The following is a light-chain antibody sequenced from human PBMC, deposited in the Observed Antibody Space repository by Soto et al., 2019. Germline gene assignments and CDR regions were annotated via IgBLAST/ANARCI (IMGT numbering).Light chain of an antibody. CDR3: HKYNNWPPS. Sequence: ETVMTQSPATLSVSPGERATLSCRASQRVSTNLAWYQQKPGQSPRLLIYRASTRATDIPARFSGSGSGTEFTLTISSLQSEDFAVYYCHKYNNWPPSFGGGTKVEIK. CDR2: RAS. V-gene: IGKV3-15*01. CDR1: QRVSTN. J-gene: IGKJ4*01.